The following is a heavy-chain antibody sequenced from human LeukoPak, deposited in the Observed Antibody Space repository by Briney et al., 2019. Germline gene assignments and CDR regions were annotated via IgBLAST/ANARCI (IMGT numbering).Heavy chain of an antibody. V-gene: IGHV3-30-3*01. CDR2: ISYDGSGK. J-gene: IGHJ4*02. CDR1: GFTFSTYA. D-gene: IGHD1-26*01. Sequence: GGSLRLSCTASGFTFSTYAMHWVRQAPGKGLEWVSGISYDGSGKYYIASVQGRFTISRDNSKNTLYLQMNSLRTEDTALYYWARESGNYSYLLASWGQGTLVTVSS. CDR3: ARESGNYSYLLAS.